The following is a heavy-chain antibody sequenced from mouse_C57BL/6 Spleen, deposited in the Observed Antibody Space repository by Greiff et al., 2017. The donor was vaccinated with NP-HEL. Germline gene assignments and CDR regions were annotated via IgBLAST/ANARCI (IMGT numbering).Heavy chain of an antibody. V-gene: IGHV5-9*01. CDR2: ISGGGGNT. CDR1: GFTFSSYT. J-gene: IGHJ2*01. CDR3: AREISTVVALDY. D-gene: IGHD1-1*01. Sequence: EVKLVESGGGLVKPGGSLKLSCAASGFTFSSYTMSWVRQTPEKRLEWVATISGGGGNTYYPDSVKGRFTISRDNAKNTLYLQMSSLRSEDTALYYCAREISTVVALDYWGQGTTLTVSS.